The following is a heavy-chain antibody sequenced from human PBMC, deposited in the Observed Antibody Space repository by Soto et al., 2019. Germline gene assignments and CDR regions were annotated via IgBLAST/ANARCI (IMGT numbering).Heavy chain of an antibody. CDR3: ARGMVCGGVPLDY. CDR1: GGSIYNSGYY. D-gene: IGHD3-3*01. Sequence: SETLSLTCAVSGGSIYNSGYYWSWIRQPPGEGLEWIGEIKHSGSTNYNPSLKSRVTISVDTSKNQFSLNLSSVTAADTAVYYCARGMVCGGVPLDYWGQGTLVTVSS. CDR2: IKHSGST. V-gene: IGHV4-34*01. J-gene: IGHJ4*02.